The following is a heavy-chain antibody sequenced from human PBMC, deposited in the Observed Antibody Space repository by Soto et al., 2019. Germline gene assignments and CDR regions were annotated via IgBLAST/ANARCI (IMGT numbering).Heavy chain of an antibody. CDR2: IYYSGST. D-gene: IGHD6-19*01. J-gene: IGHJ6*02. V-gene: IGHV4-59*12. CDR1: GVSISSYY. Sequence: PSETLSLTCTVSGVSISSYYWSWIRQPPGKGLEWIGYIYYSGSTYYNPSLKSRVTISVDTSKNQFSLKLSSVTAADTAVYYCARDVEVAGTFGYYYYGMDVWGQGTTVTVSS. CDR3: ARDVEVAGTFGYYYYGMDV.